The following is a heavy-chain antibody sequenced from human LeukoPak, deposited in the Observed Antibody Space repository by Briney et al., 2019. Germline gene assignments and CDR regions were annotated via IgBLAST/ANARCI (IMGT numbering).Heavy chain of an antibody. D-gene: IGHD6-13*01. Sequence: SETLSLTCTVSGYSISSGYYWGWIRQPPGKGLEWIGSIYHSGSTYYNPSLKSRVTISVDTSKNQFSLKLSSVTAADTAVYYCARGLLKQHHWFDPWGQGTLVTVSS. CDR2: IYHSGST. CDR1: GYSISSGYY. V-gene: IGHV4-38-2*02. J-gene: IGHJ5*02. CDR3: ARGLLKQHHWFDP.